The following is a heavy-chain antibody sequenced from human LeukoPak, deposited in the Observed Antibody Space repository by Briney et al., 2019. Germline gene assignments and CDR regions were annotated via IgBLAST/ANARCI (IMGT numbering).Heavy chain of an antibody. CDR1: GFTFANYA. V-gene: IGHV3-23*01. D-gene: IGHD4-17*01. J-gene: IGHJ4*02. CDR2: ISSSGGST. CDR3: AKGDAVTTDAPVDY. Sequence: GGSLRLSCAASGFTFANYAMSWVRQAPGKGLEWVSGISSSGGSTYYADSVKGRVTISRVNSKNTVYLQMNSLRAEDTAVYYCAKGDAVTTDAPVDYWGQGTLVTVSS.